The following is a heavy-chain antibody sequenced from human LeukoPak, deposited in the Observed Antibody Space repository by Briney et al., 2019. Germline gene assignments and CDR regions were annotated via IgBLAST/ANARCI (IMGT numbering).Heavy chain of an antibody. V-gene: IGHV3-30*02. CDR2: IRYDASDK. J-gene: IGHJ4*02. CDR1: GFRFSDYG. D-gene: IGHD6-13*01. Sequence: GGSLRLSCVASGFRFSDYGMHWVRQAPGKGLEWVAFIRYDASDKYYAASVKGRFTISRDNSNNTLTLHMNSLRIEDTSVYFCAKGAWAADGPMGNNFASWGQGSLVTVSS. CDR3: AKGAWAADGPMGNNFAS.